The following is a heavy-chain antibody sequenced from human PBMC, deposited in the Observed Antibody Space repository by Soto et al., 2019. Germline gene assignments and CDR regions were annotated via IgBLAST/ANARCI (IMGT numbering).Heavy chain of an antibody. D-gene: IGHD2-2*01. J-gene: IGHJ4*02. CDR1: DGSLSPND. V-gene: IGHV4-59*08. CDR2: IYYAGTT. Sequence: SETLSLTCTVSDGSLSPNDWSWILQPPGKGLEWLDYIYYAGTTTYNPSLQSRVSISLDTSKNEVSLKLTSVTAADTAVYFCARLGAFYQAMDYWGQGTLVTVSS. CDR3: ARLGAFYQAMDY.